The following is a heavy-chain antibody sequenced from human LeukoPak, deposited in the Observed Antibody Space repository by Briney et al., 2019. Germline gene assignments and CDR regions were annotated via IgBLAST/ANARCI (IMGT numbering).Heavy chain of an antibody. CDR3: ARGLGTTGTTRYYYYYMDV. D-gene: IGHD1-1*01. CDR2: INTNTGDP. V-gene: IGHV7-4-1*02. Sequence: ASVKVSCKASGYTSTSYAMNWVRQAPGQGLEWMGWINTNTGDPTYAQGFTGRFVFSLDTSVSTAYLQISSLKAEDTAVYYCARGLGTTGTTRYYYYYMDVWGKGTTVTISS. J-gene: IGHJ6*03. CDR1: GYTSTSYA.